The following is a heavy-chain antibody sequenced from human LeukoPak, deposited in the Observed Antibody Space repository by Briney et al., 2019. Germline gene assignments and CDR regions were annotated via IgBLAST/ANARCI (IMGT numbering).Heavy chain of an antibody. D-gene: IGHD5-24*01. Sequence: GGSLRLSCAASGFTFNRYRMHWVRQAPGKGLEWVAVISYDGRYQFYADSVKGRFTISRDNSKNTLYLQMNSLRAEDTAVYYCAKADGYNVFDYWGQGTLVTVSS. CDR2: ISYDGRYQ. CDR3: AKADGYNVFDY. CDR1: GFTFNRYR. J-gene: IGHJ4*02. V-gene: IGHV3-30*04.